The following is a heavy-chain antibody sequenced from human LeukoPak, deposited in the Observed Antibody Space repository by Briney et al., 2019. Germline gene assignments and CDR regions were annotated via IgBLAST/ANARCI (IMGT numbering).Heavy chain of an antibody. Sequence: GASVKVSCKTSGYTFTDYYMHWVRQAPGQGLEWMGIINPLSATTSYAQKFQGRVTMTRDMSTSTVNMELISLKSDDTAVYYCASANRVIQLWPNWYFDLWGRGTLVTVSA. CDR1: GYTFTDYY. J-gene: IGHJ2*01. CDR2: INPLSATT. CDR3: ASANRVIQLWPNWYFDL. D-gene: IGHD3-16*02. V-gene: IGHV1-46*01.